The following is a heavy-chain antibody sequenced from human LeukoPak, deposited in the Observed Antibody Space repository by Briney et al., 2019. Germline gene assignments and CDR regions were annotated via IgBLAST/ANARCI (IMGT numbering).Heavy chain of an antibody. V-gene: IGHV1-2*06. Sequence: ASVKVSCKASGYTFTGYYMHWVRQAPGQGLEWMGRINPNSGGTNYAQRFQGRVTMTRDTSISTAYMELSRLRSDDSAVYYCARSELETAMGIFDYWGQGALVTVSS. CDR2: INPNSGGT. CDR1: GYTFTGYY. J-gene: IGHJ4*02. D-gene: IGHD5-18*01. CDR3: ARSELETAMGIFDY.